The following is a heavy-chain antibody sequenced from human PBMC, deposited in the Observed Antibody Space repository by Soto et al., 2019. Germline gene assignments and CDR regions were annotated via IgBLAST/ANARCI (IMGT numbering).Heavy chain of an antibody. Sequence: SGPTLVNPTQTLTLTCTFSGFPLSTSGVGVGWIRQPPGKALEWLALIYWNDDKRYSPSLKSRLTITKDTSKNQVVLTMTNMDPVDTATYYCSTHYYDSSGYYYVPWFDPWGQGTLVTVSS. V-gene: IGHV2-5*01. CDR2: IYWNDDK. D-gene: IGHD3-22*01. J-gene: IGHJ5*02. CDR3: STHYYDSSGYYYVPWFDP. CDR1: GFPLSTSGVG.